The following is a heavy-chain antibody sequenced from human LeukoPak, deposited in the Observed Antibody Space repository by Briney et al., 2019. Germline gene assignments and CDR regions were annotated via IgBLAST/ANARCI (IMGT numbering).Heavy chain of an antibody. V-gene: IGHV3-33*01. CDR1: GFTFSSYGSSYG. Sequence: GGSLRLSCAASGFTFSSYGSSYGMHWVRQAPGKGLEWVAVMWYDGSNKYYADSVKGRFTISRDRSKNTLYLQMNSLRAEDTAVYYCARDLGPSGSSTSRGYWGQGTLVTVSS. CDR3: ARDLGPSGSSTSRGY. J-gene: IGHJ4*02. CDR2: MWYDGSNK. D-gene: IGHD1-26*01.